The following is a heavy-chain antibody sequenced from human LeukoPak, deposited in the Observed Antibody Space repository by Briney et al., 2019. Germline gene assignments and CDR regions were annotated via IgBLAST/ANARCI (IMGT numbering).Heavy chain of an antibody. CDR3: ARKAYGLDV. CDR1: GFTLSSYW. CDR2: IKQDGSEK. Sequence: GGSLRLSCAPSGFTLSSYWMSWVRLAPGKGQEWVANIKQDGSEKYYVDSVKGRFTISRDNAKNSLYLQMNSLRADDTAVYYCARKAYGLDVWGKGTTVTVSS. V-gene: IGHV3-7*03. J-gene: IGHJ6*04.